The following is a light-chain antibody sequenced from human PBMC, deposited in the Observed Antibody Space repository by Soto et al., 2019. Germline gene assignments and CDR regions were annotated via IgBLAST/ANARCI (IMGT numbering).Light chain of an antibody. J-gene: IGLJ1*01. CDR1: SSDVGGYNY. V-gene: IGLV2-11*01. CDR2: DVT. Sequence: QSALTQPRSVSGSPGQSVTISCTGTSSDVGGYNYVSWYDQNRGKAPKLVIHDVTKRPSGVPDRFSGSKSGNTASLTISGLQAEDEADYYCCSYAGSYTYVFGTGTKVTVL. CDR3: CSYAGSYTYV.